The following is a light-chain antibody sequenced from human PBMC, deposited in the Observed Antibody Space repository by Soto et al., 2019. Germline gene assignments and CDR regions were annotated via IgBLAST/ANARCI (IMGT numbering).Light chain of an antibody. CDR3: QHYHDRPLT. CDR1: QSISNN. CDR2: GAS. J-gene: IGKJ4*01. Sequence: EIVMTQSPATLSVSPGERATLSCRASQSISNNLAWYQQKPGQAPRLLIYGASTRATGIPARFSGSGSGTEFTLTISSLQSEDFAVYSCQHYHDRPLTFGGGTKVEIK. V-gene: IGKV3-15*01.